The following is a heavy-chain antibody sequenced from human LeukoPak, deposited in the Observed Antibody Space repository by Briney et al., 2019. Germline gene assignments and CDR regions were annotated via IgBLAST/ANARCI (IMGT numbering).Heavy chain of an antibody. V-gene: IGHV3-33*01. J-gene: IGHJ3*02. Sequence: PGRSLRLSCPASGFTFSDYTMQWLRQAPGKGLEWMAVIWHDGTYISYGDSVRGRFTISRDNSKDTLYLQMNSLRAEDTAVYYCAREGPTTAVGSGAPDIWGLGTMVTVSS. CDR3: AREGPTTAVGSGAPDI. CDR2: IWHDGTYI. CDR1: GFTFSDYT. D-gene: IGHD6-13*01.